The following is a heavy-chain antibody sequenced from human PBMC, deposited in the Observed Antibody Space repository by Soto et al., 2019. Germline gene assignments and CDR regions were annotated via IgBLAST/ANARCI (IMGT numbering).Heavy chain of an antibody. CDR1: GFTFTSSA. D-gene: IGHD1-26*01. Sequence: QMQLVQSGPEVKKPGTSVKVSCKASGFTFTSSAVQWVRQARGQRLEWIGWIVVGSGNTNYAQKFQERVTITRDMSTSTAYMELSSLRSEDTAVYYCAAESIVGADYAFDIWGQGTMVTVS. CDR3: AAESIVGADYAFDI. J-gene: IGHJ3*02. CDR2: IVVGSGNT. V-gene: IGHV1-58*01.